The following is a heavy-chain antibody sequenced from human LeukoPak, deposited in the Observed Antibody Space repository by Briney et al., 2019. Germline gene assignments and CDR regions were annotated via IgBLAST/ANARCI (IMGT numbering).Heavy chain of an antibody. V-gene: IGHV1-18*01. D-gene: IGHD2-2*01. Sequence: GASVKVSCKASGYTCTSYGISWVRQAPGQGLEWMGWISAYNGNTNYAQKLQGRVTMTTDTSTSTAYMELRSLRSDDTAVYYCARGSHVVVPAAVDYWGQGTLVTVSS. J-gene: IGHJ4*02. CDR2: ISAYNGNT. CDR3: ARGSHVVVPAAVDY. CDR1: GYTCTSYG.